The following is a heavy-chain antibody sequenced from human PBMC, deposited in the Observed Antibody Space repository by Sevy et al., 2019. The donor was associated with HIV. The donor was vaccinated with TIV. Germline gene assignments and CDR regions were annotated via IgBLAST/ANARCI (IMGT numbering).Heavy chain of an antibody. CDR1: GFSLDDYA. CDR2: INWKGDGI. CDR3: ARSTYYFDTTGFGAFDI. V-gene: IGHV3-20*01. J-gene: IGHJ3*02. Sequence: GGSLRLSCATSGFSLDDYAMNWVRQVPGKGLEWVSGINWKGDGIGYAHSVKGRFIISRDNAKKSLYLQMNSLRAEDTALYHCARSTYYFDTTGFGAFDIWGQGSKVTVSS. D-gene: IGHD3-22*01.